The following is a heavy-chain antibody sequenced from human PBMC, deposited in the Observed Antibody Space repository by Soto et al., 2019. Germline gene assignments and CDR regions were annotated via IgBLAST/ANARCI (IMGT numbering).Heavy chain of an antibody. Sequence: PSETLSLTCTVSGGSISSYYWSWIRQPPGKGLEWTGYIYYSGSTNYNPSLKSRVTISVDTSKNQFSLKLSSVTAADTAVYYCARDNDCSGGSCYAKWFGPWGQGTLVTVSS. D-gene: IGHD2-15*01. CDR1: GGSISSYY. CDR3: ARDNDCSGGSCYAKWFGP. CDR2: IYYSGST. V-gene: IGHV4-59*01. J-gene: IGHJ5*02.